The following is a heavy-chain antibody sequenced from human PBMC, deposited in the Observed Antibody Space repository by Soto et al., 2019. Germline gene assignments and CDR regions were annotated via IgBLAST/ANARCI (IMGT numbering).Heavy chain of an antibody. CDR3: ARDDSSGYYYFDY. CDR2: IIPIFGTA. J-gene: IGHJ4*02. Sequence: GASVKVSCAASGGTFSSYAISWVRQAPGQGLEWMGGIIPIFGTANYAQKFQGRVTITADESTSTAYMELSSLRSEDTAVYYCARDDSSGYYYFDYWGQGTLVTVSS. D-gene: IGHD3-22*01. CDR1: GGTFSSYA. V-gene: IGHV1-69*13.